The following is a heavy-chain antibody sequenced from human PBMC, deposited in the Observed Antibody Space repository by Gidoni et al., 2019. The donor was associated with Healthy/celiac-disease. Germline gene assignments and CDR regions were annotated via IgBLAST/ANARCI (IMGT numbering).Heavy chain of an antibody. Sequence: EVQLVESGGGLVKPGGSLRLSCAASGFTFSNAWMSWVRQAPGKGLEWVGRIKSKTDGGTTDYAAPVKGRFTISRDDSKNTLYLQMNSLKTEDTAVYYCTTAAAGNADWFDPWGQGTLVTVSS. CDR1: GFTFSNAW. J-gene: IGHJ5*02. D-gene: IGHD6-13*01. CDR2: IKSKTDGGTT. CDR3: TTAAAGNADWFDP. V-gene: IGHV3-15*01.